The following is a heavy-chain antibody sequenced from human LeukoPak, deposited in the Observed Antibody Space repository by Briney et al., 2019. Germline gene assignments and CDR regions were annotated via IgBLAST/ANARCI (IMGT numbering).Heavy chain of an antibody. D-gene: IGHD3-22*01. V-gene: IGHV4-59*01. CDR2: IYYSGST. CDR3: ARVRYYYDSSGYYARAFDI. Sequence: SETLSLTCTVSGGSISSYYWSWIRQPPGKGLEWIWNIYYSGSTNYNPSLKSRVTISVDTSKNQFSLKLSSVTAADTAVYYCARVRYYYDSSGYYARAFDIWGQGTMVTVSS. CDR1: GGSISSYY. J-gene: IGHJ3*02.